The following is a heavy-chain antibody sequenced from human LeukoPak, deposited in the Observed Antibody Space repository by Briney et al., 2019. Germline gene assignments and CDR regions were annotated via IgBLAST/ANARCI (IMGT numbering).Heavy chain of an antibody. D-gene: IGHD5-24*01. Sequence: PSETLSLTCTVSGGSISSYYWSWIRQPPGKGLEWIGYIYYSGSTNYNPSLKSRVTISVDTSKNQFSLKLSSVTAADTAVYYCAGGGGYNYRYFQHWGQGTLVTVSS. CDR2: IYYSGST. CDR1: GGSISSYY. V-gene: IGHV4-59*01. J-gene: IGHJ1*01. CDR3: AGGGGYNYRYFQH.